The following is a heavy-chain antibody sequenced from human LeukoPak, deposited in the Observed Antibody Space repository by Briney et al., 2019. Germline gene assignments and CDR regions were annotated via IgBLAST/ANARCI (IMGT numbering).Heavy chain of an antibody. V-gene: IGHV3-23*01. CDR2: ISGSGGST. CDR3: ASTLMGGNSVWYFDL. CDR1: GFTFSSYA. Sequence: TGGSLRLSCAASGFTFSSYAMSWVRQAPGKGLEWVSAISGSGGSTYYADSVKGRFTISRDNAKNSLYLQMNGLRAEDTAVYYCASTLMGGNSVWYFDLWGRGTLVTVSS. D-gene: IGHD4-23*01. J-gene: IGHJ2*01.